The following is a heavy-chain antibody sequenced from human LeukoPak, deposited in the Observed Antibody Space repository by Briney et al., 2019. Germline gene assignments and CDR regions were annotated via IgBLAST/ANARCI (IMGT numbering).Heavy chain of an antibody. J-gene: IGHJ5*02. CDR2: INPSGGST. CDR1: GYTFTSYY. D-gene: IGHD3-9*01. CDR3: ARDQSFRRYFDWSLNWFDP. Sequence: ASVKVSCKASGYTFTSYYMHWVRQAPGQGLEWMGIINPSGGSTSYAQKFQGRVTMTRDTSTSTVYMELSSLRSEDTAVYYCARDQSFRRYFDWSLNWFDPWGQGTLVTVSS. V-gene: IGHV1-46*01.